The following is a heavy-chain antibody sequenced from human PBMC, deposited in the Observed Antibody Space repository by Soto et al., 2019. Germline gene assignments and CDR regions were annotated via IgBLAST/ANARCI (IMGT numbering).Heavy chain of an antibody. CDR1: GFTFSTHW. CDR2: INGDGSDI. J-gene: IGHJ4*02. V-gene: IGHV3-74*01. D-gene: IGHD2-2*01. Sequence: EVQLVESGGVLVQPGGSLRLSCAASGFTFSTHWMHWVRQAPGKGLVWVSRINGDGSDIVYADSMKGRFTISRDNAKNTLYLQMNSLRAEDTAVYYCTRSMVGFSYADSWGQGTLVTVSS. CDR3: TRSMVGFSYADS.